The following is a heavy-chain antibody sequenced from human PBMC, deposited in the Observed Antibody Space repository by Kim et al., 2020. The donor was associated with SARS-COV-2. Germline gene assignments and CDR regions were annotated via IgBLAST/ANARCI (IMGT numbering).Heavy chain of an antibody. CDR3: ARGRDDYIWGSYRLFDY. Sequence: LKSRVTISINTSNNQFSLKLSSVTAADTAVYYCARGRDDYIWGSYRLFDYWGQGTLVTVSS. D-gene: IGHD3-16*02. V-gene: IGHV4-39*01. J-gene: IGHJ4*02.